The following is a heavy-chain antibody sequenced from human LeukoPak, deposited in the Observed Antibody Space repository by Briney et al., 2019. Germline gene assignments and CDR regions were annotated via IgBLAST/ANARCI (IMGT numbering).Heavy chain of an antibody. D-gene: IGHD3-22*01. V-gene: IGHV1-46*03. CDR2: INPSGGST. CDR1: GYTFTSYY. J-gene: IGHJ4*02. Sequence: ASVKVSCKASGYTFTSYYMHWVRQAPGQGLEWMGIINPSGGSTSCAQKFQGRVTMTRDTSTSTVYMELSSLRSEDTAVYYCARDQGYYDSSGYYLGGDHDYWGQGALVTVSS. CDR3: ARDQGYYDSSGYYLGGDHDY.